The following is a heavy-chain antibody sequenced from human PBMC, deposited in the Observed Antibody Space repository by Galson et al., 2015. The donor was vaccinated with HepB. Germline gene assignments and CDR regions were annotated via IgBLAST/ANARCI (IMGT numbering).Heavy chain of an antibody. J-gene: IGHJ2*01. CDR2: IIPILGIA. CDR1: GGTFSSYT. CDR3: ARDQGYSSSWAYWYFDL. V-gene: IGHV1-69*04. Sequence: SVKASCKASGGTFSSYTISWVRQAPGQGLEWMGRIIPILGIANYAQKFQGRVTITADKSTSTAYMELSSLRSEDTAVYYCARDQGYSSSWAYWYFDLWGRGTLVTVSS. D-gene: IGHD6-13*01.